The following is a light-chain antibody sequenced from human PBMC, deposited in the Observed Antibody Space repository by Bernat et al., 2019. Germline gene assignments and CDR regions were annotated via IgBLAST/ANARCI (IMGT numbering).Light chain of an antibody. CDR2: EVS. Sequence: QSALTQPPSVSGSPGQSVAISCTGTSSDVGSYNRVSWYQQPPGTAPKLIMYEVSHRPSGVPDRFSGSKSGNTASLTISGLQAEEEADYYDSSFTSSSTLIFGEGTKLTVL. J-gene: IGLJ2*01. CDR3: SSFTSSSTLI. V-gene: IGLV2-18*02. CDR1: SSDVGSYNR.